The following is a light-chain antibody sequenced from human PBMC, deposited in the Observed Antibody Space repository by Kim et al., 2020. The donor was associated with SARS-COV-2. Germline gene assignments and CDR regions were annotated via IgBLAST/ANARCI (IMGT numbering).Light chain of an antibody. CDR3: QQYNNWPPIT. V-gene: IGKV3-15*01. CDR1: QSVSSN. Sequence: SPGERATRSCSASQSVSSNLAWYQQKPGQAPRLLIYGASTRATGIPARFSGSGSGTEFTLTISSLQSEDFAVYYCQQYNNWPPITFGQGTRLEIK. CDR2: GAS. J-gene: IGKJ5*01.